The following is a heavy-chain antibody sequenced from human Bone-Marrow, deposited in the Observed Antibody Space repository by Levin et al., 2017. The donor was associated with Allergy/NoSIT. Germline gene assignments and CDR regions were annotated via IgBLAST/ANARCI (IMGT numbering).Heavy chain of an antibody. V-gene: IGHV3-30*03. CDR3: ARDWTGFSGTIRAFDI. D-gene: IGHD1-26*01. J-gene: IGHJ3*02. CDR2: ISYDGRTE. Sequence: AGGSLRLSCVASGFNFNNFALHWVRQAPGKGLEWVAGISYDGRTEYYADSVKGRFSISRDNSKNSIYVQMNSLKTEDTSLYYCARDWTGFSGTIRAFDIWGQGTMVTVSS. CDR1: GFNFNNFA.